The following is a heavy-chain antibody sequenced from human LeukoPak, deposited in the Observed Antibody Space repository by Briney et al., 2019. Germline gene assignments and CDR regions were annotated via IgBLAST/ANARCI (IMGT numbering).Heavy chain of an antibody. CDR3: AREAGSYCSSTSCYDARSPRAAAFDY. CDR2: INHSGST. Sequence: SETLSLTCAVYGGSFSGYYWSWIRQPPGKGLEWIGEINHSGSTNYNPSLKSRVTISVDTSKNQFSLKLSSVTAADTAVYYCAREAGSYCSSTSCYDARSPRAAAFDYWGQGTLVTVSS. J-gene: IGHJ4*02. CDR1: GGSFSGYY. D-gene: IGHD2-2*01. V-gene: IGHV4-34*01.